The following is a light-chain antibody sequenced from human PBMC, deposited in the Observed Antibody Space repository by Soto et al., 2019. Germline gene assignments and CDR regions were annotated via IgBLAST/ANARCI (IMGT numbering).Light chain of an antibody. CDR1: QSVSSY. CDR2: DAS. V-gene: IGKV3-11*01. J-gene: IGKJ4*01. Sequence: EIVLTQSPATLSFSPLERATLSCIASQSVSSYLAWYQQKPGQAPRLLIYDASNRATGIPARFSGSGSGTDFTLTISSLEPEDFAVYYCQQRSKWPLTFGGGTKVDIK. CDR3: QQRSKWPLT.